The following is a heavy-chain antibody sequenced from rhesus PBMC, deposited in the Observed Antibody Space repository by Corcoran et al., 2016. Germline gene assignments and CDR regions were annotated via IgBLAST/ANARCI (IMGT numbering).Heavy chain of an antibody. J-gene: IGHJ5-1*01. Sequence: QLQLQESGPGLVKPSETLSLPCAVSGGSISSSSWRWIRKAPGKGWVGSGYIRGSSGSTKDNPTLKRRVTRSGDTSKTQLALKLSAVTAADTAVYYCARHPLCTTTTCYRNRFDVWGPGVLVTLSS. CDR1: GGSISSSS. CDR3: ARHPLCTTTTCYRNRFDV. V-gene: IGHV4-169*01. CDR2: IRGSSGST. D-gene: IGHD2-2*01.